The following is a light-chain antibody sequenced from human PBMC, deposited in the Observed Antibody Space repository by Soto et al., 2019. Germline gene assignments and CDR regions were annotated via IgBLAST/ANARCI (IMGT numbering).Light chain of an antibody. CDR2: VVD. Sequence: QSVLTQPASVSGSLGQSIAISCTGTSSDIGGYDYVSWYQHHPGKAPQLMIYVVDNRPSGVSNRFSASKSGNTAFLTISGLQAEDEADYYCSAYASSSTLVFGGGTKVTVL. J-gene: IGLJ2*01. V-gene: IGLV2-14*01. CDR3: SAYASSSTLV. CDR1: SSDIGGYDY.